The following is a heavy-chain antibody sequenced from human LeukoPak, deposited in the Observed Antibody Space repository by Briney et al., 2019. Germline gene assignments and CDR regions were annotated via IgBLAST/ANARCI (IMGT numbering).Heavy chain of an antibody. CDR3: ARYRGGGDYDF. J-gene: IGHJ4*02. V-gene: IGHV3-7*04. Sequence: GGSLRLSCAASGFTFSIYWMTWVRQAPGKGLEWVATIKQDGNVTYYLDSVNGRFTISRDNAKNSLYLQMNSLRAEDTAVYFCARYRGGGDYDFWGQGTLVTLSS. D-gene: IGHD4-17*01. CDR2: IKQDGNVT. CDR1: GFTFSIYW.